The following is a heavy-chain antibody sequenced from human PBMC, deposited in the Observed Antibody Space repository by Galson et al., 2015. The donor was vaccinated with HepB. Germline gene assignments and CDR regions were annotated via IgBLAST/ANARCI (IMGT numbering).Heavy chain of an antibody. CDR1: GGTFSRHA. Sequence: SVKVSCKASGGTFSRHAISWVRQAPGQGLEWMGGIIPIFDTTNYAQKFQGRVTITADEYTSTAYMELSSLRSEDTAVYYCARMVLSDFWSGSPSHFDFWGQGTVVTVSS. CDR3: ARMVLSDFWSGSPSHFDF. CDR2: IIPIFDTT. V-gene: IGHV1-69*13. J-gene: IGHJ4*02. D-gene: IGHD3-3*01.